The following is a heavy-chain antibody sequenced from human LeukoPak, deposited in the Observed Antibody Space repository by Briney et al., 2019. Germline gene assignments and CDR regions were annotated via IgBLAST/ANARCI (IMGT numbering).Heavy chain of an antibody. CDR3: ARDLVGNSSSWYGAFDI. V-gene: IGHV1-69*13. CDR2: IIPIFGTA. D-gene: IGHD6-13*01. CDR1: GGTFSSYA. Sequence: GASVKVSCKASGGTFSSYAISWVRQAPGQGLEWMGGIIPIFGTANYAQKFQGRVTITADESTSTAYMELSSLRSEDTAVYYCARDLVGNSSSWYGAFDIWGQGTMVTVSS. J-gene: IGHJ3*02.